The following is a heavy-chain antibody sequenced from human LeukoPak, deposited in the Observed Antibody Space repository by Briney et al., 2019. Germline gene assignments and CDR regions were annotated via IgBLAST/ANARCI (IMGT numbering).Heavy chain of an antibody. D-gene: IGHD3-22*01. CDR2: ISSSSSTI. J-gene: IGHJ4*02. V-gene: IGHV3-48*02. CDR1: GFTFSSYS. CDR3: SGGYYDSSGEIDY. Sequence: GGSLRLSCAASGFTFSSYSMNWVRQAPGKGLEGVSYISSSSSTIYYADSVKGRFTISRDNAKNSLYLQMNSLRDEDTAVYYCSGGYYDSSGEIDYWGQGTLVTVSS.